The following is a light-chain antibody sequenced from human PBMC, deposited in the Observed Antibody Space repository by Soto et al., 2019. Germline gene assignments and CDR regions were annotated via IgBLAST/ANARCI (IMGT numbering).Light chain of an antibody. CDR2: GNS. Sequence: QSVLTQPPSVSGAPGQRVTISCTGSSSNIGAGYDVHWYQRLPGTAPKLLIYGNSNRPSGVPDRFSGSKSGTSASLAITGLQAEDEADYYCQSYDSSLSGVFGTGTKLTVL. J-gene: IGLJ1*01. CDR1: SSNIGAGYD. V-gene: IGLV1-40*01. CDR3: QSYDSSLSGV.